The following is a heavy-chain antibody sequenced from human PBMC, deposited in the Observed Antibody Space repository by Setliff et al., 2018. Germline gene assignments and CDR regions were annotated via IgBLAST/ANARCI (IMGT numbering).Heavy chain of an antibody. CDR2: MCYSGST. D-gene: IGHD3-10*01. Sequence: PSETLSLTCSVSGGSISSGSYYWGWIRQSPGKGLEWIGSMCYSGSTYYNPSLKGRVTLSVDTTENQFSLKLTSMTAADTAVYFCARHLLVQGTYHFDYWGQGSPVTVSS. CDR1: GGSISSGSYY. V-gene: IGHV4-39*01. J-gene: IGHJ4*02. CDR3: ARHLLVQGTYHFDY.